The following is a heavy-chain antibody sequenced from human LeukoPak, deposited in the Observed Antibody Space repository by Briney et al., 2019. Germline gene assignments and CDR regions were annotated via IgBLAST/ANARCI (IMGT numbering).Heavy chain of an antibody. CDR3: ARGRGAWGAAALLHYGMDV. J-gene: IGHJ6*04. D-gene: IGHD6-13*01. V-gene: IGHV4-34*01. CDR1: GGSFSGYY. Sequence: SETLSLTCAVYGGSFSGYYWSWIRQPPGKGLEWIGEINHSGSTNYNPSLKRRVTISVDTSKNQFSLKLSSVTAADTAVYYCARGRGAWGAAALLHYGMDVWGKGTTVTVSS. CDR2: INHSGST.